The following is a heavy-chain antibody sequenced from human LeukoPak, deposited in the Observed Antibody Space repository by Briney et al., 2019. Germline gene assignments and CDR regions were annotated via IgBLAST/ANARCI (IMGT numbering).Heavy chain of an antibody. D-gene: IGHD3-22*01. Sequence: GGSLRLSCAASGLTFSTSWMTWVRQAPGKGREWVANIKEDGSVKNYVGSVRGRFTISRDNAKNSLYLELSSLRAEDTAVYYCARDSGYNALDVWGQGTMVTVSS. CDR2: IKEDGSVK. CDR3: ARDSGYNALDV. V-gene: IGHV3-7*01. CDR1: GLTFSTSW. J-gene: IGHJ3*01.